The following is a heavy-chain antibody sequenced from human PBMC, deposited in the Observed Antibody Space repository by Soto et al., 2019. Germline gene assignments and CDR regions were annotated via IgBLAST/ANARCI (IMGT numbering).Heavy chain of an antibody. D-gene: IGHD3-3*01. Sequence: PGGSLRLSCAASGFTFSDYYMGWIRQAPGKGLEWLSCISSSSGSTTYYAESVKGRFTISRDNAKNLLFLQMDSLKADGTAVYFCARERRRSFGQFGYWGQGTLVTVSS. V-gene: IGHV3-11*01. CDR3: ARERRRSFGQFGY. CDR2: ISSSSGSTT. CDR1: GFTFSDYY. J-gene: IGHJ4*02.